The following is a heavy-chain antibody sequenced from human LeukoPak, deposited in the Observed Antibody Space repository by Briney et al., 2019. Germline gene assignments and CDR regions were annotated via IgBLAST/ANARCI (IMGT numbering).Heavy chain of an antibody. CDR1: GFRFNEYS. J-gene: IGHJ4*02. Sequence: GGSLRLSCAASGFRFNEYSMNWGRQAPGKGLEWISYISSGRSTILYADSVRGRFTISRDNAKDSLYLQMNRLRDDDTAVYYCARDWGSLYYLDYWGQGTLVTVSS. D-gene: IGHD3-10*01. V-gene: IGHV3-48*02. CDR2: ISSGRSTI. CDR3: ARDWGSLYYLDY.